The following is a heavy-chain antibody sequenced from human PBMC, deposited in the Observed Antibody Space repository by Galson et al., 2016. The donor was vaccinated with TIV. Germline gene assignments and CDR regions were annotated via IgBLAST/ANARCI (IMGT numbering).Heavy chain of an antibody. Sequence: SLRLSCAASGFTFDDYGMSCVRQVPGKGLEWVSDINWNGAATGYADSVQGRFTISRDNAKKSVHLQMNSLRVEDTAFYYCARVTVGGIWNAIDIWGQGTMVSVSP. CDR2: INWNGAAT. CDR1: GFTFDDYG. V-gene: IGHV3-20*04. CDR3: ARVTVGGIWNAIDI. D-gene: IGHD3-3*01. J-gene: IGHJ3*02.